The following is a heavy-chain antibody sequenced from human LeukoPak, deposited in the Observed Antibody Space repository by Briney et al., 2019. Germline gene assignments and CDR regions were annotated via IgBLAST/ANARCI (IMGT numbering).Heavy chain of an antibody. CDR3: AKCARTPEGGSGWCNWFDP. Sequence: GGSLRLSCAASGFTFSGYVFNWVRQSPGKGLEWVSAISASGGTYYADFVEGWFTTSRDNSKNTLYLQMNSLRAEDTAMYYCAKCARTPEGGSGWCNWFDPWGQGTLVTVSS. D-gene: IGHD6-19*01. CDR2: ISASGGT. J-gene: IGHJ5*02. CDR1: GFTFSGYV. V-gene: IGHV3-23*01.